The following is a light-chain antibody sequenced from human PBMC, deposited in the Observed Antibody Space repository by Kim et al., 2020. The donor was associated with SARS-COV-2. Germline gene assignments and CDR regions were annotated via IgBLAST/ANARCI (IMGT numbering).Light chain of an antibody. Sequence: SPGESATLSCRASQTVSKSYVAWHQQKPGQAPRLLIYGASTRAAGIPDRFTGSESGTDFTLTITSLAPEDFAVYFCLQYGDSPYSFGQGTKVDIK. CDR1: QTVSKSY. CDR3: LQYGDSPYS. J-gene: IGKJ2*03. V-gene: IGKV3-20*01. CDR2: GAS.